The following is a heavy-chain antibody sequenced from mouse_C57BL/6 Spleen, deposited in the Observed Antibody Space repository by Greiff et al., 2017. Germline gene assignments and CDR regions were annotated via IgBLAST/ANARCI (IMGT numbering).Heavy chain of an antibody. J-gene: IGHJ1*03. V-gene: IGHV1-80*01. Sequence: QVQLQQSGAELVKPGASVKISCKASGYAFSSYWMHWVKQRPGKGLEWIGQIYPGDGDTNYNGKFKGKATLTADKSSSTAYMQLSSLTSEDSAVYFCARQDCGSRDWYFDVWGTGTTVTVSS. CDR3: ARQDCGSRDWYFDV. CDR2: IYPGDGDT. D-gene: IGHD1-1*01. CDR1: GYAFSSYW.